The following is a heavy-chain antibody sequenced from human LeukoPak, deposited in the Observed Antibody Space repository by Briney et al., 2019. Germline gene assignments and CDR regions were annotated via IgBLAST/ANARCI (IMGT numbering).Heavy chain of an antibody. V-gene: IGHV3-30-3*01. D-gene: IGHD3-10*01. CDR3: AKGGYGSGRYWFDP. Sequence: GGSLRLSCAASGFTFNTYAMHWVRQAAGMGLEWVAVISSAGSTKYYADSVKGRFTISRDNSKNTLYLQMNSLRAEDTAVYYCAKGGYGSGRYWFDPWGQGTLVTVSS. J-gene: IGHJ5*02. CDR1: GFTFNTYA. CDR2: ISSAGSTK.